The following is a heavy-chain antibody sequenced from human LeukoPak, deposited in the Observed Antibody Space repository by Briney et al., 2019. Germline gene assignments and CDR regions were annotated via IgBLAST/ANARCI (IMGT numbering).Heavy chain of an antibody. CDR1: GGTFSSYA. V-gene: IGHV1-69*05. CDR2: IIHIFGTA. D-gene: IGHD1-26*01. Sequence: SVKVSCKASGGTFSSYAISWVRQAPGQGLEWMGGIIHIFGTANYAQKFQGRVTITTDESTSTAYMELSSLRSEDTAVYYCARADSGSYPLDYWGQGTLVTVSS. J-gene: IGHJ4*02. CDR3: ARADSGSYPLDY.